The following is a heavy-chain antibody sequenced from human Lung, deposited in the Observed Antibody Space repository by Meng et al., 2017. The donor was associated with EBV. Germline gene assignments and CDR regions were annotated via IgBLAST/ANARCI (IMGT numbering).Heavy chain of an antibody. V-gene: IGHV1-69*16. D-gene: IGHD6-19*01. CDR3: VKHSSDWSLDS. Sequence: QVQLVQSGAEVKKPGSSVKVSCKASGGTFRNYTITWVRQAPGQGLEWMGWIHPSGHPTYAQKFQGRVTMTIDTSTTTASMELRSLRSDDSALYYCVKHSSDWSLDSWGQGTLVTVSS. CDR2: IHPSGHP. J-gene: IGHJ4*02. CDR1: GGTFRNYT.